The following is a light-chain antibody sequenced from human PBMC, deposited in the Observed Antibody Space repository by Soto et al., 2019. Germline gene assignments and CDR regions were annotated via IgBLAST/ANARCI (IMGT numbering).Light chain of an antibody. J-gene: IGKJ5*01. V-gene: IGKV3-11*01. CDR1: QSVSSY. CDR3: QQRSNWPIT. Sequence: EIVLTQSPATLSLSPGEIATLSFRASQSVSSYLAWYQQKPGQAPRLLIYDASNRANGIPARFSGSGSGTEFTLTISSLQSEDCAIYYCQQRSNWPITFGLGTRLEIK. CDR2: DAS.